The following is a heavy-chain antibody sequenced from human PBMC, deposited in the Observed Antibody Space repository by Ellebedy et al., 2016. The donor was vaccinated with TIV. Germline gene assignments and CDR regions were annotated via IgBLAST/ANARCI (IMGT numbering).Heavy chain of an antibody. J-gene: IGHJ4*02. V-gene: IGHV3-7*01. D-gene: IGHD6-19*01. CDR1: GFSFNNYW. CDR3: ARDQGWAVPGTTRFDY. Sequence: PGGSLRLSCAASGFSFNNYWMNWARQAPGKGLEWVASIKQEGYEQSYVDSVEGRFTISRDNGKNSLYLQMNSLRAEDTAVYYCARDQGWAVPGTTRFDYWGQGTLVTVSS. CDR2: IKQEGYEQ.